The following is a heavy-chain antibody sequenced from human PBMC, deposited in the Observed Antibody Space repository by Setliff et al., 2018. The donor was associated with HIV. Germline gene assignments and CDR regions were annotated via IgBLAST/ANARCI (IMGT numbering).Heavy chain of an antibody. V-gene: IGHV4-39*01. Sequence: SETLSLTCAVSGVSISSSSYFWGWIRRPPGTGLDWIGSIYFSGSTYYNPSLESRVTISMDTSKNQFSLKLTSVTAADTAVYYCARHLTTAVSPSYFDSWGQGTLVTVSS. CDR3: ARHLTTAVSPSYFDS. CDR1: GVSISSSSYF. CDR2: IYFSGST. J-gene: IGHJ4*02. D-gene: IGHD3-9*01.